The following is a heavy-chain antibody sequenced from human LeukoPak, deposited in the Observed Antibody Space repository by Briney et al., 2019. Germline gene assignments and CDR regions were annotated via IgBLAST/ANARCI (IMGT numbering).Heavy chain of an antibody. V-gene: IGHV3-53*01. CDR2: IYSGGST. Sequence: GGSLKLSCAASGFTFSSYGMHWVRQAPGKGLEWVSVIYSGGSTYYADSVKGRFTISRDNSKNTLYLQMNSLRAEDTAVYYCARVWGGGYNYFDYWGQGTLVTVSS. J-gene: IGHJ4*02. D-gene: IGHD5-24*01. CDR1: GFTFSSYG. CDR3: ARVWGGGYNYFDY.